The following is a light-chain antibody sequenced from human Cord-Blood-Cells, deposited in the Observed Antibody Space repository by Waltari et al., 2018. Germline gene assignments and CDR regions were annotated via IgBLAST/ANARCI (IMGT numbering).Light chain of an antibody. CDR1: NIGSKS. Sequence: SYVLTQPPSVSVAPGKTARITCGGTNIGSKSVHWYQQKPGQAPVLVVYDDSARPSGIPERFSGSNSGNTATLTISRVEAGDEADYYCQVWDSSSDHVVFGGGTKLTVL. V-gene: IGLV3-21*03. CDR2: DDS. J-gene: IGLJ2*01. CDR3: QVWDSSSDHVV.